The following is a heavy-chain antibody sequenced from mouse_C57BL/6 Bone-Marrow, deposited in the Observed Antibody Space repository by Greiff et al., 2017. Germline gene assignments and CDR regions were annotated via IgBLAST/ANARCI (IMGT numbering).Heavy chain of an antibody. D-gene: IGHD1-1*01. CDR1: GYTFTDYN. J-gene: IGHJ4*01. Sequence: VQLQQSGPELVKPGASVKMSCKASGYTFTDYNMHWVNQSHGKSLEWIGYINPNNGGTSYNQKFKGKATLTVNKSSSTAYMELRSLTSEDSAVYYCAQKEDYYGSSYAMDYWGQGTSVTVSS. V-gene: IGHV1-22*01. CDR3: AQKEDYYGSSYAMDY. CDR2: INPNNGGT.